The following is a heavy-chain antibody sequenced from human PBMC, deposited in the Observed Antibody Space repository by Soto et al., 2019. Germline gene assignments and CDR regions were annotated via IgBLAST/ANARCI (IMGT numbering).Heavy chain of an antibody. CDR2: ISWNSGSI. Sequence: HPGGSLRLSCAASGFTFDDYAMHWVRQAPGKGLEWVSGISWNSGSIGYADSVKGRFTISRDNAKNSLYLQMNSLRAEDTALYYCAKGPYDILTGYAEFDYWGQGTLVTVSS. D-gene: IGHD3-9*01. CDR1: GFTFDDYA. V-gene: IGHV3-9*01. J-gene: IGHJ4*02. CDR3: AKGPYDILTGYAEFDY.